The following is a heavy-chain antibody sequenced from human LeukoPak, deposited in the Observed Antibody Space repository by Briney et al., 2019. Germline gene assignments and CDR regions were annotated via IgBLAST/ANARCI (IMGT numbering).Heavy chain of an antibody. J-gene: IGHJ6*02. CDR2: INHSGST. D-gene: IGHD2-2*01. CDR3: ARTGAPLRCSSTSCYAPYYYYHGMDV. V-gene: IGHV4-34*01. CDR1: GGSFSGYY. Sequence: PSETLSLTCAVYGGSFSGYYWSWIRQPPGKGLEWIGEINHSGSTNYNPSLKSRVTISVDTSKNQFSLKLSSVTAADTAVYYCARTGAPLRCSSTSCYAPYYYYHGMDVWGQGTTVTVSS.